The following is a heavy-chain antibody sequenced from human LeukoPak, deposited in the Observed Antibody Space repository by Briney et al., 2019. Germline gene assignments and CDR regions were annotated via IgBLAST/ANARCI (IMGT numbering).Heavy chain of an antibody. V-gene: IGHV4-34*01. CDR1: GGSFSGYY. J-gene: IGHJ4*02. D-gene: IGHD6-13*01. Sequence: SETLSLTCAVYGGSFSGYYWSWIRQPPGKGLEWIGEINHSGSTNYNPSLKSRVTMSVDTSKNQFSLKLSSVTAADTAVYYCASGYSSSWYLRYWGQGTLVTVSS. CDR3: ASGYSSSWYLRY. CDR2: INHSGST.